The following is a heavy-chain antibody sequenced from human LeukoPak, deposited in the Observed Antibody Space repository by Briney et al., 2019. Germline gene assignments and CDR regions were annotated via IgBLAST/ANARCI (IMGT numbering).Heavy chain of an antibody. CDR1: GFSFSSYA. CDR2: IGGSGTST. J-gene: IGHJ3*02. Sequence: GGSLRLSCAASGFSFSSYAMSWVRQAPGKGLEWVSAIGGSGTSTYYADSVKGRFTISRDNSKNTLYLQMNSLRAEDTAVYYCANLEWTPDDAFDIWGQGTMVTVSS. D-gene: IGHD1-1*01. CDR3: ANLEWTPDDAFDI. V-gene: IGHV3-23*01.